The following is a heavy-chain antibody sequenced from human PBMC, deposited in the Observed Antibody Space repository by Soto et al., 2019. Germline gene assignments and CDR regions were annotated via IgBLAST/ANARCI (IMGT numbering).Heavy chain of an antibody. V-gene: IGHV2-5*02. CDR1: GFSLSTSGVN. Sequence: ESGPTLVNPTQTLTLTCTFSGFSLSTSGVNVGWIRQPPGKALEWLALIFSDDDKRYSPSLKSRLTITKDTSKNQVVLTMTNMDPVDTATYYCAHSPLVRAPFDYWGQGTLVTVSS. CDR2: IFSDDDK. D-gene: IGHD6-13*01. J-gene: IGHJ4*02. CDR3: AHSPLVRAPFDY.